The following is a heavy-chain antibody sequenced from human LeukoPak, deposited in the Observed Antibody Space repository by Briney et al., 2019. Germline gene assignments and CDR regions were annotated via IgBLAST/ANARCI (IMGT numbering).Heavy chain of an antibody. Sequence: GASVKVSCKASGYTFTGYYMHWVRQAPGQGLEWMGRIIPILGIANYAQKFQGRVTITADKSTSTAYMELSSLRSEDTAVYYCARAILYCSSTSCPSFVRYYYYGMDVWGQGTTVTVSS. CDR1: GYTFTGYY. CDR3: ARAILYCSSTSCPSFVRYYYYGMDV. J-gene: IGHJ6*02. CDR2: IIPILGIA. D-gene: IGHD2-2*01. V-gene: IGHV1-69*04.